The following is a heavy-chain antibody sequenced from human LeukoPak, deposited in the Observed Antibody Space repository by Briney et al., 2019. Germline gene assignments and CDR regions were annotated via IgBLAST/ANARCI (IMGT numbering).Heavy chain of an antibody. J-gene: IGHJ4*02. Sequence: PGGSLRLSCAASGFTFSSYGMHWVRPAPGKGLEWVAVIWYDGSNKYYADSVKGRFTISRDNSKNTLYLQMNSLRAEDTVVYCCAKDRVVYYYDSSGIDYWGQGTLVTVSS. CDR1: GFTFSSYG. CDR2: IWYDGSNK. V-gene: IGHV3-33*06. D-gene: IGHD3-22*01. CDR3: AKDRVVYYYDSSGIDY.